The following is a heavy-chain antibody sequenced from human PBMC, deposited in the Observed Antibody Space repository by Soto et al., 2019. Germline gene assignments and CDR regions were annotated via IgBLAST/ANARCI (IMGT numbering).Heavy chain of an antibody. CDR1: GFTFSTYG. D-gene: IGHD2-8*01. CDR2: ISYDGSNK. Sequence: PGGSLRLSCAASGFTFSTYGMHWVRQAPGKGLEWVALISYDGSNKYYADSVKGRFTISRDNSKTTLYLQMNSLRAEDTAVYYCAKVFNMLPITDWGQGTLVTVSS. J-gene: IGHJ4*02. CDR3: AKVFNMLPITD. V-gene: IGHV3-30*18.